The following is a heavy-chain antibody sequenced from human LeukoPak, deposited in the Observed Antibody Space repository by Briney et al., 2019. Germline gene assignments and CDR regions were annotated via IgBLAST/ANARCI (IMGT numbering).Heavy chain of an antibody. CDR2: ISGSGGST. Sequence: GGSLRLSCAASGFTFSSYAMSWVRQAPGKGLEWVSAISGSGGSTYYADSVKGRFTISRDNSKNTLYLQMNSLRAGDTAVYYCANDRAKQWLVTGGSYYFDYWGQGTLVTVSS. V-gene: IGHV3-23*01. J-gene: IGHJ4*02. D-gene: IGHD6-19*01. CDR1: GFTFSSYA. CDR3: ANDRAKQWLVTGGSYYFDY.